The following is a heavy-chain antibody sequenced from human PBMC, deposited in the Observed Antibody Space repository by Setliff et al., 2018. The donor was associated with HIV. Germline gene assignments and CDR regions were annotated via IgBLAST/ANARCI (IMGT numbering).Heavy chain of an antibody. Sequence: PSETLSLTCTVSGVSVSRDGYYWSWIRQLPGKDLEWIAFISYIGTTFYNPSLKSRLTRSGVPAKNQFSLKLSSVTAADTAVYYCARVVLLEPLTPGGTFDIWGQGTTVTVSS. V-gene: IGHV4-31*03. J-gene: IGHJ3*02. CDR1: GVSVSRDGYY. CDR2: ISYIGTT. CDR3: ARVVLLEPLTPGGTFDI. D-gene: IGHD3-16*01.